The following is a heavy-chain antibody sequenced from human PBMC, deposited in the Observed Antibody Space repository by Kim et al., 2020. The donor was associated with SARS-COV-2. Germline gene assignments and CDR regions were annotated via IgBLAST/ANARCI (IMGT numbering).Heavy chain of an antibody. Sequence: SETLSLTCTVSGGSISSSSYYWGWIRQPPGKGLEWIGSIYYSGSTYYNPSLKSRVTISVDTSKNQFSLKLSSVTAADTAVYYCARYTLGYCSGGSCGYWGQGTLVTVSS. CDR1: GGSISSSSYY. V-gene: IGHV4-39*01. J-gene: IGHJ4*02. D-gene: IGHD2-15*01. CDR3: ARYTLGYCSGGSCGY. CDR2: IYYSGST.